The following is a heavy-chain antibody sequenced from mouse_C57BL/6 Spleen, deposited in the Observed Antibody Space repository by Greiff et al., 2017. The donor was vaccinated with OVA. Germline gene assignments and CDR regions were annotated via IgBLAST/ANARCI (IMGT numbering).Heavy chain of an antibody. V-gene: IGHV1-15*01. Sequence: QVHVKQSGAELVRPGASVTLSCKASGYTFTDYEMHWVKQTPVHGLEWIGAIDPETGGTAYNQKFKGKAILTADKSSSTAYMELRSLTSEDSAVYYCTREGIYDGYYVGAMDYWGQGTSVTVSS. CDR1: GYTFTDYE. CDR3: TREGIYDGYYVGAMDY. CDR2: IDPETGGT. J-gene: IGHJ4*01. D-gene: IGHD2-3*01.